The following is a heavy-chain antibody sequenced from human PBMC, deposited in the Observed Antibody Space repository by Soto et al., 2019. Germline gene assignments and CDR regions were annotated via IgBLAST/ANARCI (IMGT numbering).Heavy chain of an antibody. CDR1: GDTLKTFD. CDR2: ITTHNGDT. D-gene: IGHD2-2*01. V-gene: IGHV1-18*04. Sequence: QVQLVQSGAEVKRPGASVKVSCKASGDTLKTFDVSWVRQAPGQGPEWMAWITTHNGDTNFAQKFRGRVSLTADTSAATAFMELRNLRPDGPGVYFCATFNFTRTGDNYSYYMDVWGQGTTVTVS. CDR3: ATFNFTRTGDNYSYYMDV. J-gene: IGHJ6*03.